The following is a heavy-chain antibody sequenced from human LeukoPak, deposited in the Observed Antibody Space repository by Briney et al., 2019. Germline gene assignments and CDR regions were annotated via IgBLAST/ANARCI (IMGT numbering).Heavy chain of an antibody. V-gene: IGHV4-34*01. CDR1: GLSFSSYY. Sequence: SETLSLTCAVYGLSFSSYYWSWIRQPPGKGLEWIGEINHSGSTNYNPSLKSRVTISVAPYKNQFSLKLSAMAAADTAVDYCDRGGNSSIWYIWFDPWGQGTLVTVSS. CDR2: INHSGST. J-gene: IGHJ5*02. CDR3: DRGGNSSIWYIWFDP. D-gene: IGHD6-13*01.